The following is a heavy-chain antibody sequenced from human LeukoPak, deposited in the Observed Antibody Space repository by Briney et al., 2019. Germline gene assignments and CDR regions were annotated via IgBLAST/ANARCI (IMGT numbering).Heavy chain of an antibody. Sequence: SETLSLTCTVSGGSISSYYWSWIRQPPGKGLEWIGYIYYSGSTNYNPSLKSRVTISVDTSKNQFSLKLSSVTAADTAVYYCARSTGYYYYFDYWGQGTLVTVSS. CDR2: IYYSGST. V-gene: IGHV4-59*01. CDR3: ARSTGYYYYFDY. J-gene: IGHJ4*02. CDR1: GGSISSYY. D-gene: IGHD3-3*01.